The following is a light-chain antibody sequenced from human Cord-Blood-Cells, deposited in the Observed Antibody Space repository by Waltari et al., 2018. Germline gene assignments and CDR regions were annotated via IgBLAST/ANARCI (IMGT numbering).Light chain of an antibody. J-gene: IGKJ1*01. V-gene: IGKV3-11*01. CDR3: QQRSNWPPWT. CDR1: QSVSSY. CDR2: DAS. Sequence: EIVLTQSPATLSLSPGERATLSCRASQSVSSYLSWYQQKPGQPPRLLSYDASNRATGIPDRFSGSWSGIYFTRTNSSLESEGFAVYYGQQRSNWPPWTFGEGTKVEIK.